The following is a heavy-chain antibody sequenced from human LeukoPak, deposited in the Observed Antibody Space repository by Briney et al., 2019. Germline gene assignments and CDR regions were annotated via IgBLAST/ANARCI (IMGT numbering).Heavy chain of an antibody. V-gene: IGHV5-51*01. CDR2: IYPGDSDT. Sequence: KPGESLKISCKGSGYSFTSYWIGWVRQMPGKGLEWMGIIYPGDSDTRYSPSFQGQVTISADKSISTAYLQWSSLKASDTAMYYCARQSRYYGSGSYYNHLFGYRGQGTLVTVSS. D-gene: IGHD3-10*01. CDR1: GYSFTSYW. CDR3: ARQSRYYGSGSYYNHLFGY. J-gene: IGHJ4*02.